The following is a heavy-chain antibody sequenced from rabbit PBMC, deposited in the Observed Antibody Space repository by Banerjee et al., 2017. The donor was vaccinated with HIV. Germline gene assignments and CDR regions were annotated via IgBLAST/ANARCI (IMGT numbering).Heavy chain of an antibody. D-gene: IGHD1-1*01. CDR2: IYTGRSGRT. Sequence: QEQLVESGGGLVQPEGSLTLTCTASGFSFSSSYYMCWVRQAPGKGLEWIGCIYTGRSGRTDYASWAKGRFTISKTSSTTVTLQMTSLTAADTAIYFCARDGGNVNNLWGPGTLVTVS. CDR3: ARDGGNVNNL. CDR1: GFSFSSSYY. J-gene: IGHJ4*01. V-gene: IGHV1S45*01.